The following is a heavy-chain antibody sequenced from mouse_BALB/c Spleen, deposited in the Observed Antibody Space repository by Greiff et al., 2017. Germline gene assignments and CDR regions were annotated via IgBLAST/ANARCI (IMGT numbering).Heavy chain of an antibody. Sequence: EVKLVESGPSLVKPSQTLSLTCSVTGDSITSGYWNWIRKFPGNKLEYMGYISYSGSTYYNPSLKSRISITRDTSKNQYYLQLNSVTTEDTATYYCARDYRYDEGYAMDYWGQGTSVTVSS. J-gene: IGHJ4*01. CDR1: GDSITSGY. CDR2: ISYSGST. V-gene: IGHV3-8*02. CDR3: ARDYRYDEGYAMDY. D-gene: IGHD2-14*01.